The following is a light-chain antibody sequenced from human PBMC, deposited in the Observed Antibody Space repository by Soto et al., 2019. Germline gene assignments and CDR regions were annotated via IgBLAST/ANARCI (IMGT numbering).Light chain of an antibody. CDR2: EVS. CDR1: SSDVGGYNC. J-gene: IGLJ2*01. Sequence: QSPLTQRPSASGSPGQSITISCTGTSSDVGGYNCVSWYQQHPGKAPKLMIYEVSKRPSGVPDRFSGSKSGNTASLTVSGLQAEDEADYYCSSYAGSNIPVVFGGGTKLTVL. CDR3: SSYAGSNIPVV. V-gene: IGLV2-8*01.